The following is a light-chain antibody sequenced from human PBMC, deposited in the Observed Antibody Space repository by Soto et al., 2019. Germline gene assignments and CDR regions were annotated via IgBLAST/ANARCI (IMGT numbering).Light chain of an antibody. CDR3: QQSYSSLYT. Sequence: DIQMTQSPSSLSASVGDRVAITCRASQIINTYLNWYQQKPGKPTKLLIFGASSLRSGVPSRFSGTGSGTDFTLTINSLQPDDFATYYCQQSYSSLYTFGQGTKLEIK. V-gene: IGKV1-39*01. J-gene: IGKJ2*01. CDR2: GAS. CDR1: QIINTY.